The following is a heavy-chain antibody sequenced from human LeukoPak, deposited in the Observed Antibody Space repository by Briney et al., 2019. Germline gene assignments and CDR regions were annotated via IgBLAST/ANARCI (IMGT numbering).Heavy chain of an antibody. CDR1: GFTVDSNY. CDR2: IYSGGST. Sequence: GGSRRLSCAASGFTVDSNYMTWVRQAPGKGLEWVSVIYSGGSTYYADSVKGRFTISRDNSKNTLHLQMNSLRAEDTAVYYCAKEAVAGTLDHWGQGTLVTVSS. D-gene: IGHD6-19*01. CDR3: AKEAVAGTLDH. V-gene: IGHV3-66*01. J-gene: IGHJ4*02.